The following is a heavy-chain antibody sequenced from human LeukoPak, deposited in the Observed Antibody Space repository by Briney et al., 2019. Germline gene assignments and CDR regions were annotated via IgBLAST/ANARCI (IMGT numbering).Heavy chain of an antibody. J-gene: IGHJ4*02. CDR3: AKTGGPYYYDSSGYFFEC. CDR1: GFTFSSYA. V-gene: IGHV3-23*01. D-gene: IGHD3-22*01. CDR2: ISGSGGST. Sequence: GGSLRLSCAASGFTFSSYAMSWVRQAPGKGLEWVSAISGSGGSTYYADSVKGRFTISRDNSKNTLYLQMNSLRAEDTAVYYCAKTGGPYYYDSSGYFFECWGQGTLVTVSS.